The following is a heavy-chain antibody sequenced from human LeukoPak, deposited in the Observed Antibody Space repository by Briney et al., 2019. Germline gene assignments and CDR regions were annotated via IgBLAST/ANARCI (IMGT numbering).Heavy chain of an antibody. CDR3: AKVTGIVVVTATYLDY. J-gene: IGHJ4*02. D-gene: IGHD2-21*02. Sequence: GGSLRLSCAASGFTFSSYAMHWGRQAPGKGLEWVAVISYDGSNKYYADSVKSRFTISRDNSKNTLYLQMNSLRAEDTAVYYCAKVTGIVVVTATYLDYWGQGTLVTVSS. CDR1: GFTFSSYA. V-gene: IGHV3-30-3*01. CDR2: ISYDGSNK.